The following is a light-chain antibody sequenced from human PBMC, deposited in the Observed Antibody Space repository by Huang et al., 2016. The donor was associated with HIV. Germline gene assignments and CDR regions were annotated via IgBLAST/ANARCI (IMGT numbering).Light chain of an antibody. CDR3: QPYDNLPYT. CDR2: DAS. CDR1: QDINNS. Sequence: DIQMTQSPSSLSASVGDRVIITCQASQDINNSLNWYQQKPGKAPKLLIYDASNLETGVPSRFSGGGSGTDFTFTISSLQPEDIATYYCQPYDNLPYTFGQGTKLEIK. J-gene: IGKJ2*01. V-gene: IGKV1-33*01.